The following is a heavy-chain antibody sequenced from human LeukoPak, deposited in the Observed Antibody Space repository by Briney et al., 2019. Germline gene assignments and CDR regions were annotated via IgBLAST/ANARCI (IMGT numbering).Heavy chain of an antibody. CDR2: ISAYNGNT. V-gene: IGHV1-18*01. J-gene: IGHJ4*02. D-gene: IGHD3-22*01. CDR1: GYTFTSYG. Sequence: AASVKVSCKASGYTFTSYGISWVRQAPGQGLEWMGWISAYNGNTNYAQKLQGRVTMTTDTSTSTAYMELRSLRSDDTAVYYCARSITMIVVVPNWAFDYWGQGTLVTVSS. CDR3: ARSITMIVVVPNWAFDY.